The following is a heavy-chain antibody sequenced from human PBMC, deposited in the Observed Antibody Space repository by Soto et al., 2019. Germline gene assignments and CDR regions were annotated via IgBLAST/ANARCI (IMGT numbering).Heavy chain of an antibody. CDR3: ARMKGIAVAGVYNWFDP. Sequence: PSETLSLTCAVYGGSFSGYYWSWIRQPPGKGLEWIGEINHSGSTNYNPSLKSRVTISVDTSKNQFSLKLSSVTAADTAVYYCARMKGIAVAGVYNWFDPWGQGTLVTVSS. J-gene: IGHJ5*02. D-gene: IGHD6-19*01. V-gene: IGHV4-34*01. CDR2: INHSGST. CDR1: GGSFSGYY.